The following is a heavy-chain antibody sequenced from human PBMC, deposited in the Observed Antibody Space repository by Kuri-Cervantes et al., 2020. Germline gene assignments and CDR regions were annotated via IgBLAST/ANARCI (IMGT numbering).Heavy chain of an antibody. D-gene: IGHD3-10*01. Sequence: ASVKVSCKASGYTFTSYDINWVRQATGQGLEWMGWMNPNNGNTNYAQKLQGRVTMTTDTSTSTAYMELRSLRSDDTAVYYCARDRGGMTMVRGGIFGGQGTLVTVSS. J-gene: IGHJ4*02. CDR2: MNPNNGNT. CDR1: GYTFTSYD. V-gene: IGHV1-18*01. CDR3: ARDRGGMTMVRGGIF.